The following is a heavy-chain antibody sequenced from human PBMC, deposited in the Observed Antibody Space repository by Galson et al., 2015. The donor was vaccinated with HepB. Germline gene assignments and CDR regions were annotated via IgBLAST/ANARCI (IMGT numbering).Heavy chain of an antibody. J-gene: IGHJ4*02. CDR1: GFTFSTSA. CDR3: AREEVYEYYFDY. CDR2: ISTYNGNT. Sequence: SVKVSCKASGFTFSTSAIQWVRQVPGQRLEWIGWISTYNGNTNYAQKFQGRVTMITDTSTSTAYLELRSLLSDDTAVYYCAREEVYEYYFDYWGQGTLVTVSS. V-gene: IGHV1-18*01. D-gene: IGHD2-8*01.